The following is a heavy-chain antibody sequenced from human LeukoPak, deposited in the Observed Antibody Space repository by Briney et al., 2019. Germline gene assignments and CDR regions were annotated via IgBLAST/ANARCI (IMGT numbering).Heavy chain of an antibody. CDR2: INHSGST. D-gene: IGHD2-15*01. CDR3: ATGAGYCSGGSCYLDY. V-gene: IGHV4-34*01. J-gene: IGHJ4*02. Sequence: SETLSLTCAVYGVSFSGYYCSWIRQPPGKGLEWIGEINHSGSTNYNPPLKRRVTLSVDTSNNQFSLKLSSVPAGDTAVYYCATGAGYCSGGSCYLDYWGQGTLVTVSS. CDR1: GVSFSGYY.